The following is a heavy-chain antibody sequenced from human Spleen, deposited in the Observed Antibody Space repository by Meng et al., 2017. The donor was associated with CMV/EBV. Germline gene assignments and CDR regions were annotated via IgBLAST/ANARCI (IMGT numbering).Heavy chain of an antibody. CDR1: GGSFSSYT. Sequence: SVKVSRKASGGSFSSYTISWVRQAPGQGLEWVGRVIPVLGEANYAQKFQGRVTITADKSTSTAYMELSSLRSEDTAVYFCATSGVGLIIYYFDYWGQGTLVTVSS. J-gene: IGHJ4*02. CDR3: ATSGVGLIIYYFDY. D-gene: IGHD3/OR15-3a*01. CDR2: VIPVLGEA. V-gene: IGHV1-69*02.